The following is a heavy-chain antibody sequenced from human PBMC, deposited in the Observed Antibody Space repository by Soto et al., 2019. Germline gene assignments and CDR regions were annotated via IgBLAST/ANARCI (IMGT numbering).Heavy chain of an antibody. D-gene: IGHD2-15*01. J-gene: IGHJ6*03. CDR1: GFTFSSYS. V-gene: IGHV3-21*01. CDR2: ISSSSSYI. CDR3: AAPIYCSGGSRKKYYYMDV. Sequence: GGSLRLSCAASGFTFSSYSMNWVRQAPGKGLEWVSSISSSSSYIYYADSVKGRFTISRDNAKNSLYLQMNSLRAEDTAVYYCAAPIYCSGGSRKKYYYMDVWGKGTTVTVSS.